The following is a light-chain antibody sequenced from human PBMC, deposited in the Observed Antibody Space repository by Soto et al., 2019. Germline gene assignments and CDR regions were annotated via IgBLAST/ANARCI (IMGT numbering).Light chain of an antibody. CDR3: TSYTGDDFTFV. Sequence: QSALTQPPSASGSLGPSVTISCTGTSSDIGTYDYVSWYQQHPGRAPKLIIFEVSKRPLGVPDRFSGSKSVNTASLIVSGLQPDDEAEYHCTSYTGDDFTFVFGTGTKLTVL. CDR2: EVS. J-gene: IGLJ1*01. CDR1: SSDIGTYDY. V-gene: IGLV2-8*01.